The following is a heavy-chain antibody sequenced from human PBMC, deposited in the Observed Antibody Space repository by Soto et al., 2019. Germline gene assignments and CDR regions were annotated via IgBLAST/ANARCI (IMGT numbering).Heavy chain of an antibody. CDR2: ISDNGGDT. Sequence: GGSLRLSCAASGLPFGDNGMHWVRQAPGKGLVWVSRISDNGGDTYYADSVKGRFTISRDNSKNTLYLQMNSLRAEDTAVYYCAKVVAGPDMYYFDYWGQGTLVTVSS. CDR1: GLPFGDNG. CDR3: AKVVAGPDMYYFDY. D-gene: IGHD6-19*01. V-gene: IGHV3-23*01. J-gene: IGHJ4*02.